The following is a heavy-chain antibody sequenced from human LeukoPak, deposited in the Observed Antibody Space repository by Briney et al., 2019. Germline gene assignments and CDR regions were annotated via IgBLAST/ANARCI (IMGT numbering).Heavy chain of an antibody. D-gene: IGHD4-11*01. CDR3: ARDGLQGSIL. V-gene: IGHV4-31*03. CDR2: IYYSGST. Sequence: SETLSLTCTVSGGSISSGGYYWSWIRQHPGKGLEWIGYIYYSGSTYYNPSLKSRVTISVDTSKNQFSLKLSSVTAADTAVYYCARDGLQGSILWGQGTLITVSS. J-gene: IGHJ4*02. CDR1: GGSISSGGYY.